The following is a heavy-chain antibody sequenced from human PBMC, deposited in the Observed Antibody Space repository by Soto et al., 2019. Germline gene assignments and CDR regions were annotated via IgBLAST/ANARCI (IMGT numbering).Heavy chain of an antibody. V-gene: IGHV1-46*03. D-gene: IGHD3-22*01. CDR1: GYTFTSYY. Sequence: QVQLVQSGAEVKKPGASVKVSCKASGYTFTSYYMHWVRQAPGQGLEWMGIINPSGGSTSYAQKFQGSVTMTMDTSTSTVYMELSSLISEDTAVYYCAREGRITMTIDYWGQGTLVTVSS. CDR3: AREGRITMTIDY. J-gene: IGHJ4*02. CDR2: INPSGGST.